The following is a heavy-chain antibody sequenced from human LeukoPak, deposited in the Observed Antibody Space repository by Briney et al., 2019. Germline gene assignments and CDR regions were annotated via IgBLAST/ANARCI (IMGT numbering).Heavy chain of an antibody. J-gene: IGHJ4*02. D-gene: IGHD6-19*01. Sequence: ASVKVSCKASGYTFTGYYMHWVRQAPGQGLEWMGWINPNSGSTNYAQKFQGRVTMTRDTSISTAYMELSRLRSDDTAVYYCARGLIAVADPIDYWGQGTLVTVSS. CDR3: ARGLIAVADPIDY. V-gene: IGHV1-2*02. CDR2: INPNSGST. CDR1: GYTFTGYY.